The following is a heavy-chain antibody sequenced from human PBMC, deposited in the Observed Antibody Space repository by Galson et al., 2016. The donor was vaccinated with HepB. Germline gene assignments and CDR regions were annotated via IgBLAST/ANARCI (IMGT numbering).Heavy chain of an antibody. Sequence: SLRLSCAVSGFTFSSYSMHWVRQTPGTGLEWVSYISSSSSTTYYADSVKGRFTISRDNAKNSLYLQMNSLRDEDTAVYYCARDPGYCTGTSCHKDYWGQGTLVTVSS. CDR3: ARDPGYCTGTSCHKDY. V-gene: IGHV3-48*02. CDR2: ISSSSSTT. J-gene: IGHJ4*02. CDR1: GFTFSSYS. D-gene: IGHD2-2*02.